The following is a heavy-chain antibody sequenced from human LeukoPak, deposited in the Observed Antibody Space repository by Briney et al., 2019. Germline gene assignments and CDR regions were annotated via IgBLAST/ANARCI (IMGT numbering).Heavy chain of an antibody. Sequence: ASVKVSCKASGYTFPNQAISWVRQSPGQGLEWMGWISPYNGKKDYAQKFQGRVTMTTDTSTSTVYMELSSLRSEDTAVYYCARDRSVVAPNLFDYWGQGTLVTVSS. CDR3: ARDRSVVAPNLFDY. V-gene: IGHV1-18*01. D-gene: IGHD2-15*01. CDR2: ISPYNGKK. CDR1: GYTFPNQA. J-gene: IGHJ4*02.